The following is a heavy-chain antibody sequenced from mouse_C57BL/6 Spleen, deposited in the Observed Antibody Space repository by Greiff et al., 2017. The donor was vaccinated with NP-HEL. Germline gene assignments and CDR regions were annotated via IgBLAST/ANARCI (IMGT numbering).Heavy chain of an antibody. J-gene: IGHJ2*01. CDR2: IYPGDGDT. V-gene: IGHV1-80*01. D-gene: IGHD1-1*01. CDR1: GYAFSSYW. CDR3: ARSNLYYGSSYFDY. Sequence: VQLQQSGAELVKPGASVKISCKASGYAFSSYWMNWVKQRPGKGLEWIGQIYPGDGDTNYNGKFKGKATLTADKSSSTAYMQLSSLTSEDSAVYFCARSNLYYGSSYFDYWGQGTTLTVSS.